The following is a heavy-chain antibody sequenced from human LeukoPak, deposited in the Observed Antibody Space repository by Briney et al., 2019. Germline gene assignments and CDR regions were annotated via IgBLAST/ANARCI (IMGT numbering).Heavy chain of an antibody. CDR1: EFTFSNYW. J-gene: IGHJ6*03. CDR3: ARFIAVAGFYYYYYMDV. V-gene: IGHV3-7*01. CDR2: IKQDGSEI. Sequence: GGSLRLSCAASEFTFSNYWMSWVRQAPGKGLEWVANIKQDGSEIYYVDSVKGRFTISRDNAKNSLYLQMNSLRAEDTAVYYCARFIAVAGFYYYYYMDVWGKGTTVTISS. D-gene: IGHD6-19*01.